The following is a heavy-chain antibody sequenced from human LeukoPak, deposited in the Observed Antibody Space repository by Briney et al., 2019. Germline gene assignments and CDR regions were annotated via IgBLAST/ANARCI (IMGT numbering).Heavy chain of an antibody. CDR2: IYSGGST. V-gene: IGHV3-66*01. D-gene: IGHD2-21*02. CDR1: GFTFSSNY. CDR3: ARDSVTAVDAFDI. Sequence: PGGSLRLSCAASGFTFSSNYMSWVRQAPGKGLEWVSVIYSGGSTYYADSVKGRFTISRDNSKNTLYLQMNSLRAEDTAVYYCARDSVTAVDAFDIWGQGTMVTVSS. J-gene: IGHJ3*02.